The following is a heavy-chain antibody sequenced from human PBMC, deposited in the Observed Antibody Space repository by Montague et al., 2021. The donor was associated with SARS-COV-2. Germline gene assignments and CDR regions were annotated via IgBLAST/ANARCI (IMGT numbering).Heavy chain of an antibody. J-gene: IGHJ3*02. Sequence: SETLSLTCTVSAGSISSSSYYWGWIRQSPGKGLEWIGSIYYSGSTYYNPSLKSRVTISVDTSKNQFSLKLSSVTAADTAVYYCARDNRRSKYIVVVPAPHAFDIWGQGTMVTVSS. CDR3: ARDNRRSKYIVVVPAPHAFDI. CDR1: AGSISSSSYY. CDR2: IYYSGST. V-gene: IGHV4-39*02. D-gene: IGHD2-2*01.